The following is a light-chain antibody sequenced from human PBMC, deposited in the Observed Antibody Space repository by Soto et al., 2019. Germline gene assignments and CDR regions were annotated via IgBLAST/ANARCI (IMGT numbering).Light chain of an antibody. CDR1: QSVSSD. V-gene: IGKV3-20*01. CDR2: GAS. J-gene: IGKJ4*01. Sequence: EIVMTQSPATLSVSPGDRATLSCRASQSVSSDLAWYQQKPGQAPRLLIFGASTRATDIPDRFSGSGYGTDFTLTISRLEPEDFAVYYCQQYRSSPPLTFGGGTKVDIK. CDR3: QQYRSSPPLT.